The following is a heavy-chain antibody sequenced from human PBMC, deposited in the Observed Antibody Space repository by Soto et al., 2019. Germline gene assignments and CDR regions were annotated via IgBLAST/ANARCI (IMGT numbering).Heavy chain of an antibody. J-gene: IGHJ6*03. CDR3: ARAPCSSTSCSDYYYYYMDV. Sequence: QVQLQQWGAGLLKPSETLSLTCAVYGGSFSGYYWSWIRQPPGKGLEWIGEINHSGSTNYNPSLKSRVTISVDTSKNQFSLKLSSVTAADTAVYYCARAPCSSTSCSDYYYYYMDVWGKGTTVTVSS. CDR2: INHSGST. CDR1: GGSFSGYY. D-gene: IGHD2-2*01. V-gene: IGHV4-34*01.